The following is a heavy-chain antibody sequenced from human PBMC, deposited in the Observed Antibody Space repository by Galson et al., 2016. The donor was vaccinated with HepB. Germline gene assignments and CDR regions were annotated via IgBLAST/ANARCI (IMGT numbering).Heavy chain of an antibody. Sequence: CAISGDSVSSDSATWNWIRQSPSRGLEWLGRTYYRSKWYNEYATSVGGRININPDTTENHFSLHLDSVTPEDTAIYYCARAWTSRPSTRQTDHFDYWGQGTLVTVSS. D-gene: IGHD1-1*01. V-gene: IGHV6-1*01. CDR2: TYYRSKWYN. CDR1: GDSVSSDSAT. CDR3: ARAWTSRPSTRQTDHFDY. J-gene: IGHJ4*02.